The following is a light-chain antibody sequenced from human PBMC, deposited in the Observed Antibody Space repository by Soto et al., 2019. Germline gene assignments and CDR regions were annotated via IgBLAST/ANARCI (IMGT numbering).Light chain of an antibody. CDR3: QQYGGSPET. CDR1: QSISNTF. CDR2: GVS. J-gene: IGKJ1*01. Sequence: EIVLTQSPGTLSLSPGERATLSCRASQSISNTFIPWYQQKPGQAPRLLIHGVSNRATGIPDRFSGSGSGTDFTLIISRLEPEDFAVYYCQQYGGSPETFGQGTKVEIK. V-gene: IGKV3-20*01.